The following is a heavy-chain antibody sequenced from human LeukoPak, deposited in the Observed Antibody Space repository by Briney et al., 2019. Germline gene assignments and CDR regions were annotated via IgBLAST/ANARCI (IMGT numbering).Heavy chain of an antibody. CDR3: AKVPNSGSYFGGYYFDY. V-gene: IGHV3-7*01. CDR2: IKQNGSDK. D-gene: IGHD1-26*01. J-gene: IGHJ4*02. CDR1: GFTFSTYW. Sequence: GGSLRLSCAASGFTFSTYWMSWVRQPPGKGLEWVAHIKQNGSDKYYADSVKGRFTISRDNAKNSLYVQMHSMKAEDTAVYYCAKVPNSGSYFGGYYFDYWGQGTLVTVSS.